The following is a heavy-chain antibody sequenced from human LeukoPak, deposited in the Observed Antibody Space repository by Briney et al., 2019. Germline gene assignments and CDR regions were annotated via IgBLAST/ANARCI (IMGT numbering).Heavy chain of an antibody. CDR2: IWYDGSNK. V-gene: IGHV3-33*06. CDR1: GFTFSTYG. D-gene: IGHD5-18*01. CDR3: AKDATWIQLWFAD. J-gene: IGHJ4*02. Sequence: GGSLRLSCAASGFTFSTYGMHWVRQAPGKGLEWVAVIWYDGSNKYYGDSVKGRFTISRDNSKDTLYLQMNSLSAEDTAVYYCAKDATWIQLWFADWGQGTLVTVSS.